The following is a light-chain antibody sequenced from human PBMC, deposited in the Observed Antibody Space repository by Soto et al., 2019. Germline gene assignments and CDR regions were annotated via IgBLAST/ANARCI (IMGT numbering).Light chain of an antibody. V-gene: IGKV1-5*01. CDR3: QQYNSYSPWT. CDR2: DAS. J-gene: IGKJ1*01. Sequence: DIQMTPSPSTLSASVGDRVTITCRASQDIRNWLAWYQQKAGKAPQLLIYDASNLETGVPSRFSGSGSGTEFTLTISSLQPEDFVTYYCQQYNSYSPWTFGQGTKVDIK. CDR1: QDIRNW.